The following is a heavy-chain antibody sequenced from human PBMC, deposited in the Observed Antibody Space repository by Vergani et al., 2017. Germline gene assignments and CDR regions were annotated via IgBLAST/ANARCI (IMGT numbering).Heavy chain of an antibody. CDR2: IYHSGST. Sequence: QVQLQESGPGLVKPSETLSLTCAVSGYSISSGYYWGWIRQPPGKGLEWIGSIYHSGSTNYNPSLKRRVTISVDTSKNQFSLNLSSVTAADTAVYYCARESPRADAFDIWGQGTMVTVSS. CDR3: ARESPRADAFDI. CDR1: GYSISSGYY. J-gene: IGHJ3*02. V-gene: IGHV4-38-2*02.